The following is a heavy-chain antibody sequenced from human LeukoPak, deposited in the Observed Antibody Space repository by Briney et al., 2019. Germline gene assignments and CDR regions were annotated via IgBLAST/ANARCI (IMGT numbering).Heavy chain of an antibody. D-gene: IGHD4-17*01. J-gene: IGHJ3*02. CDR1: GFSLSAYN. CDR3: ASSGYGDYVGAFDI. V-gene: IGHV3-48*04. CDR2: ISSSSATI. Sequence: GGSLRLSCEGSGFSLSAYNMNWVRQAPGKGLESVSYISSSSATIFYADSVKGRFTISRDNAKNSLYLQMNSLRAEDTAVYYCASSGYGDYVGAFDIWGQGTMVTVSS.